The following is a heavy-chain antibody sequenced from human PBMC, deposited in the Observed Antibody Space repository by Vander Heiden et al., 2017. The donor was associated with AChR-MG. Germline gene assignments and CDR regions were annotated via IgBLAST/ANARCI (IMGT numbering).Heavy chain of an antibody. Sequence: QVQLVESGGGVVQPGRSLRLSCAASGFTFSSYGMHWVRQAPGKGLEWVAVIWYDGSNKYYADSVKGRFTISRDNSKNTLYLQMNSLRAEDTAVYYCARKYSSGWFDYWGQGTLVTVSS. CDR2: IWYDGSNK. CDR1: GFTFSSYG. D-gene: IGHD6-19*01. J-gene: IGHJ5*01. CDR3: ARKYSSGWFDY. V-gene: IGHV3-33*01.